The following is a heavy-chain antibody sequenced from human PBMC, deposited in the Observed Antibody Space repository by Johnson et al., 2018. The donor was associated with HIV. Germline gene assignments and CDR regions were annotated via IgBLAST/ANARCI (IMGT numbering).Heavy chain of an antibody. Sequence: VRLVGSGGGLEQPGGSLRLSCAASGFTFASSAMSWVRPAPGKGLASVSASSYTGITYYADAFKGRFTISRDNSKNTLSLQMNILRAEDTAVYNCARPHIVVVTAGYAFDIWGQGTMVIVSS. CDR2: SSYTGIT. J-gene: IGHJ3*02. CDR1: GFTFASSA. CDR3: ARPHIVVVTAGYAFDI. D-gene: IGHD2-21*02. V-gene: IGHV3-23*04.